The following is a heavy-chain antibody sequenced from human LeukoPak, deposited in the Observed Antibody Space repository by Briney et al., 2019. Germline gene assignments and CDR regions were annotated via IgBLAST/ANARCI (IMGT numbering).Heavy chain of an antibody. D-gene: IGHD1-1*01. CDR2: INPTGGST. CDR3: ARSGAHRYNWNDVGFWFDP. Sequence: AASVKVSCTASGYTFTSHYMHWVRQAPGQGLEWMGLINPTGGSTGYAQKFQGRVTMTRDMSTSTDYMELGSLRSEDTAIYYCARSGAHRYNWNDVGFWFDPWGQGTLVTVSS. V-gene: IGHV1-46*01. J-gene: IGHJ5*02. CDR1: GYTFTSHY.